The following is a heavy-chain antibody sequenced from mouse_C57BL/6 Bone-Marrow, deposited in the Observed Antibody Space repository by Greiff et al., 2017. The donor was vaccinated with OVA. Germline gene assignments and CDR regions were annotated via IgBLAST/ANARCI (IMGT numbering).Heavy chain of an antibody. J-gene: IGHJ3*01. Sequence: VQLQQSGPELVKPGASVKISCKASGYAFSSSWMNWVKQRPGKGLEWIGRIYPGDGDTNYNGKFKGKATLTADKSSSTAYMQLSSLTSEDSAVYFWARNRGDYDTAWFAYWGQGTLVTVSA. CDR1: GYAFSSSW. CDR2: IYPGDGDT. V-gene: IGHV1-82*01. D-gene: IGHD2-4*01. CDR3: ARNRGDYDTAWFAY.